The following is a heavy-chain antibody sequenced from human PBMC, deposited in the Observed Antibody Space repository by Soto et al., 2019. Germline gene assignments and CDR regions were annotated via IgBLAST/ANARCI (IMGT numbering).Heavy chain of an antibody. Sequence: SETLSLTCGVYGGSFSGYYWTWIRQPPGKGLEWIGEINHSGSTYYNPSLTSRVTISMDTSKNQFSLEMSSVTAADTAVYYCARVRGHAFDIRGQGTMVTVSS. D-gene: IGHD3-10*01. CDR3: ARVRGHAFDI. J-gene: IGHJ3*02. CDR2: INHSGST. V-gene: IGHV4-34*09. CDR1: GGSFSGYY.